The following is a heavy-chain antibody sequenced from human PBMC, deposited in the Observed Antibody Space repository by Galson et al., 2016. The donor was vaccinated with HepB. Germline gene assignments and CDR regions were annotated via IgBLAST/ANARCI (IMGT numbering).Heavy chain of an antibody. D-gene: IGHD6-19*01. CDR3: AGSLYSSGWYAN. CDR2: INAGNGKT. CDR1: GYTFTRYA. J-gene: IGHJ4*02. V-gene: IGHV1-3*01. Sequence: SVKVSCKASGYTFTRYAMHWVRQAPGQRLEWMGWINAGNGKTTYSQKFQGRVTMTRDTSARTAYMELSSLRSEDTAVYYCAGSLYSSGWYANWGQGTLVTVSS.